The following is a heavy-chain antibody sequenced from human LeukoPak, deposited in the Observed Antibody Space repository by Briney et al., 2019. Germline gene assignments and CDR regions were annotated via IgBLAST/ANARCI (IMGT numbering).Heavy chain of an antibody. Sequence: GGSLGLSCAASGFTVSSNYMSWVRQAPGKGLEWVSVIYSGGSTYYADSVKGRFTISRDNSKNTLYLQMNSLRAEDTAVYYCARASGYYQSMDVWGKGTTVTISS. V-gene: IGHV3-66*01. J-gene: IGHJ6*03. CDR1: GFTVSSNY. CDR2: IYSGGST. D-gene: IGHD3-22*01. CDR3: ARASGYYQSMDV.